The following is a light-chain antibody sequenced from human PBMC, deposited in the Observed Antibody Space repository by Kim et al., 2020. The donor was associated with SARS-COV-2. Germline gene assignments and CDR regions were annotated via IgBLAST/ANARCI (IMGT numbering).Light chain of an antibody. CDR1: ISDVGGYNF. Sequence: QSALTQPASVSGSPGQSITISCTGTISDVGGYNFVSWYQQHPGKAPKLIIYDVSDRPSGVSDRFSGSKSGNTASLTISGLQFEDEADYYCSSYASSASVLFGGGTKLTVL. CDR2: DVS. V-gene: IGLV2-14*03. J-gene: IGLJ3*02. CDR3: SSYASSASVL.